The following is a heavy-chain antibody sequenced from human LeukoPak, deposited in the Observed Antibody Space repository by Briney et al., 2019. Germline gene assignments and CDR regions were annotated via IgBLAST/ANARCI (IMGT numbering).Heavy chain of an antibody. CDR3: AKATNYYGSGAPEYFQH. D-gene: IGHD3-10*01. CDR1: GFTFSSYG. CDR2: IRYDGINK. V-gene: IGHV3-30*02. J-gene: IGHJ1*01. Sequence: GGSLRLSCAASGFTFSSYGMHWVRQAPGKGLEWVAFIRYDGINKYYADSVKGRFTISRDNSKNTLYLQMNSLRTEDTAVYYCAKATNYYGSGAPEYFQHWGQGTLVTVSS.